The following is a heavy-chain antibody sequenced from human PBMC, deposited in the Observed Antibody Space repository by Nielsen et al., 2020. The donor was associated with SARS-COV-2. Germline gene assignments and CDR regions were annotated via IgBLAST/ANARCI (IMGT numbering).Heavy chain of an antibody. CDR2: ISSTSSII. D-gene: IGHD2-2*01. CDR1: GFTFSAYS. J-gene: IGHJ4*02. Sequence: GESLKISCAASGFTFSAYSMTWVRQAPGKGLEWASYISSTSSIIYYADSVKGRFTISRDNAKNSLDLQMNSLRAEDTALYYCARDLPAQTLWGQGTLVTVSS. V-gene: IGHV3-48*01. CDR3: ARDLPAQTL.